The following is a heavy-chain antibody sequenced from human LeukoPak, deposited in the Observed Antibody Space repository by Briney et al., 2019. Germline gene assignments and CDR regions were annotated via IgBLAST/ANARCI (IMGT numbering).Heavy chain of an antibody. D-gene: IGHD4-17*01. V-gene: IGHV3-33*01. J-gene: IGHJ4*02. CDR1: GFTFSSYG. CDR2: IWYDGSNK. Sequence: GGSLRLSCAASGFTFSSYGMHWVRQAPRKGLEWGAVIWYDGSNKYYADSVKGRFTISRDNSKNTLYLRMDSLRAEDTAVYYCARSPNYGDYSSVDYWGQGTLVTVSS. CDR3: ARSPNYGDYSSVDY.